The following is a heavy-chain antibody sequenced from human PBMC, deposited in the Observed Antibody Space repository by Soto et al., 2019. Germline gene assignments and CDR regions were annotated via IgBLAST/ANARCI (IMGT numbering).Heavy chain of an antibody. CDR2: INPNSGGT. CDR1: GYTFTSYG. V-gene: IGHV1-2*04. CDR3: ARGQDYGDTHYYYYMDV. D-gene: IGHD4-17*01. Sequence: GASVKVSCKASGYTFTSYGISWVRQAPGQGLEWMGWINPNSGGTNYAQKFQGWVTMTRDTSISTAYMELSRLRSDDTAVYYCARGQDYGDTHYYYYMDVWGKGTTVTVSS. J-gene: IGHJ6*03.